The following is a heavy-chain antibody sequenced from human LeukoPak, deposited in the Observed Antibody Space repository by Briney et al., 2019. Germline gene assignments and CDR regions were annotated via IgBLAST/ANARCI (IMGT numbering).Heavy chain of an antibody. CDR3: TRDYDFWSGYRPRYFQH. CDR2: IRSKAYGGTT. Sequence: PGGSLRLSCTASGFTFGDYAMSWFRQAPGKGLERVGFIRSKAYGGTTEYAASVKGRFTISRDDSKSIAYLQMNSLKTEDTAVYYCTRDYDFWSGYRPRYFQHWGQGTLVTVSS. V-gene: IGHV3-49*03. CDR1: GFTFGDYA. J-gene: IGHJ1*01. D-gene: IGHD3-3*01.